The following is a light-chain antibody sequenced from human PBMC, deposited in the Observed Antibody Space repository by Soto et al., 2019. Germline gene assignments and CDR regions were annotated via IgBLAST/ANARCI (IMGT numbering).Light chain of an antibody. CDR3: QQFGTSPRYT. CDR1: QSVGSTY. CDR2: EAS. V-gene: IGKV3-20*01. Sequence: EILLTQSPGTLSLSPGERATLSCRTSQSVGSTYLAWYQQKPGQAPRLLIYEASRRATGIPDRFSGSGSGTDFTLTISRLKPEDFAVYYCQQFGTSPRYTFGQGTKLEI. J-gene: IGKJ2*01.